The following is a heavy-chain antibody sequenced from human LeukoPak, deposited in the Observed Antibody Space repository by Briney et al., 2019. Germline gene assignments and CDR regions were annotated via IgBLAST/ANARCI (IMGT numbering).Heavy chain of an antibody. CDR1: GFTFSSYE. V-gene: IGHV3-48*03. Sequence: GGSLRLSCAASGFTFSSYEMNWVRQAPGKGLEWVSYISSSGSTIYYADSVKGRFTISRDNAKNSLYLQMNSLRAEDMALYYCIKDVSSSSTSYFDYWGQGTLVTVSS. CDR2: ISSSGSTI. CDR3: IKDVSSSSTSYFDY. J-gene: IGHJ4*02. D-gene: IGHD6-6*01.